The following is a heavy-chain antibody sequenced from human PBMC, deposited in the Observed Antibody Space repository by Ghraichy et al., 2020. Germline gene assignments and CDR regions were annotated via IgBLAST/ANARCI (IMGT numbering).Heavy chain of an antibody. J-gene: IGHJ3*02. CDR2: ISSSGDST. Sequence: GESLNISCAASGFTFSSYAMSWVRQAPGKGLEWVSDISSSGDSTYYADSVKGRFTISRDNSKNTLYLQMNSLRAEDTAVYFCAKSLLKSDAFDIWGQGTMVTVSS. CDR3: AKSLLKSDAFDI. V-gene: IGHV3-23*01. CDR1: GFTFSSYA.